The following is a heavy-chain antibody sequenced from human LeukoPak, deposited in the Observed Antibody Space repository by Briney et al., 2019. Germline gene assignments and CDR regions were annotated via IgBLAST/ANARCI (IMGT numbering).Heavy chain of an antibody. CDR3: AKGSGSSCYSPCDY. V-gene: IGHV3-23*01. CDR2: ISGSGGST. CDR1: GFTFSSYA. Sequence: GGSLRLSCAASGFTFSSYAMSWVRQAPGKGLEWVSAISGSGGSTYYADSVKGRFTISRDNSKDTLYLQMDSLRAEDTAVYYCAKGSGSSCYSPCDYWGQGILVTVSS. D-gene: IGHD2-15*01. J-gene: IGHJ4*02.